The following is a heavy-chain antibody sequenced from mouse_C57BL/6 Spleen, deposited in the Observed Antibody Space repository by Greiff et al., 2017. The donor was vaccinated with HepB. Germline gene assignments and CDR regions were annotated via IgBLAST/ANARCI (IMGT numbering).Heavy chain of an antibody. CDR2: IHPNSGST. Sequence: VQLVESGAELVKPGASVKLSCKASGYTFTSYWMHWVKQRPGQGLEWIGMIHPNSGSTNYNEKFKSKATLTVDKSSSTAYMQLSSLTSEDSAVYYCARTLYYGNYGYFDVWGTGTTVTVSS. CDR3: ARTLYYGNYGYFDV. D-gene: IGHD2-1*01. CDR1: GYTFTSYW. J-gene: IGHJ1*03. V-gene: IGHV1-64*01.